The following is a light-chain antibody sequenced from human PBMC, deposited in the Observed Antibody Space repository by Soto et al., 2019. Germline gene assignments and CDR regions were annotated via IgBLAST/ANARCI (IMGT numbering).Light chain of an antibody. CDR1: QTGSTS. Sequence: DIVLTQSPGTLSLSPGDTATLSCKASQTGSTSLSWYQQKPGQPPRLLIYGETFRATGIPDRFSGSGSGTDFTLTITSLQSEDFAVYFCQQYNNMPPDTFGQGTKLEIK. J-gene: IGKJ2*01. V-gene: IGKV3D-15*01. CDR2: GET. CDR3: QQYNNMPPDT.